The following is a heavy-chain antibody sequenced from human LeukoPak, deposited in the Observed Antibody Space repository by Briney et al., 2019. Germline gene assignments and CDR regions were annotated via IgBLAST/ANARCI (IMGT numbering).Heavy chain of an antibody. V-gene: IGHV3-74*01. J-gene: IGHJ4*02. D-gene: IGHD1-26*01. CDR3: ATISVGATKDFDY. CDR2: INSDGSST. CDR1: GFTFSSYW. Sequence: GRSLRLSCAASGFTFSSYWMHWVRQAPGKGLVWVSRINSDGSSTSYADSVKGRFTISRDNAKNTLYLQMNSLRAEDTAVYYCATISVGATKDFDYWGQGTLVTVSS.